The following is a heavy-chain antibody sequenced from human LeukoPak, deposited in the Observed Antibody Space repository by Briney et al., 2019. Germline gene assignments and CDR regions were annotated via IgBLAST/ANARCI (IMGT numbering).Heavy chain of an antibody. Sequence: ASVNVSFKASGYTFTSYDINWVRQATGQGLEWMGWVNPKSGNTGYKQKFQARVTITRDTSISAAYMELSSLTSDDTAVYFCARGLPLGYCTYGVCYPPKHFDLGGQGTLVTVSA. V-gene: IGHV1-8*01. D-gene: IGHD2-8*01. CDR1: GYTFTSYD. CDR3: ARGLPLGYCTYGVCYPPKHFDL. J-gene: IGHJ4*02. CDR2: VNPKSGNT.